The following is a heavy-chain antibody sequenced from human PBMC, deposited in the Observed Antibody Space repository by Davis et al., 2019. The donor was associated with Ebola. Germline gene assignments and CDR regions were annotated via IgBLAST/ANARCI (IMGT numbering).Heavy chain of an antibody. V-gene: IGHV3-30*02. CDR3: AKDRPWEVQYGMDV. CDR2: IRYDGSNK. Sequence: GESLKISCAASGFTFSSYGMHWVRQAPGKGLEWVAFIRYDGSNKYYADSVKGRFTISRDNSKNTLYLQMNSLRAEDTAVYYCAKDRPWEVQYGMDVWGKGTTVTVSS. CDR1: GFTFSSYG. J-gene: IGHJ6*04. D-gene: IGHD1-26*01.